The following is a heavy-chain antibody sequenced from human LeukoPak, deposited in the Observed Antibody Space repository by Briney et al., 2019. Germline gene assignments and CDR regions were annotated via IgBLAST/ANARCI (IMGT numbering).Heavy chain of an antibody. CDR3: ARGPRLFGVVITALGAFDI. Sequence: SETLSLTCTVSGGSISSSSYYWGWIRQPPGKGLEWIGSIYYSGSTYYNPSLKSRVTISVDTSKNQVSLKLSSVTAADTAVYYCARGPRLFGVVITALGAFDIWGQGTMVTVSS. CDR1: GGSISSSSYY. V-gene: IGHV4-39*07. CDR2: IYYSGST. D-gene: IGHD3-3*01. J-gene: IGHJ3*02.